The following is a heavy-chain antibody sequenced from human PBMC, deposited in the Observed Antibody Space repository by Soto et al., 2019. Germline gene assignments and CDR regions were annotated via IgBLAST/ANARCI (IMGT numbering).Heavy chain of an antibody. CDR3: ARGLNYYYGSGSYPRRYYFDY. V-gene: IGHV4-34*01. J-gene: IGHJ4*02. CDR1: GGSFSGYY. CDR2: INHSGST. D-gene: IGHD3-10*01. Sequence: SETLSLTCAVYGGSFSGYYWSWIRQPPGKGLEWIGEINHSGSTNYNPSLKSRVTISVDTSKNQFSLKLSSVTAADMAVYYCARGLNYYYGSGSYPRRYYFDYWGQGTLVTVSS.